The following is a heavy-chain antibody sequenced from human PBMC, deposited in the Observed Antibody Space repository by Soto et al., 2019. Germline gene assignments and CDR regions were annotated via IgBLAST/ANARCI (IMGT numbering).Heavy chain of an antibody. CDR2: FGVGGNYI. CDR3: ARTKATKLVDGMDV. V-gene: IGHV3-23*01. J-gene: IGHJ6*02. CDR1: GFTFSNYA. D-gene: IGHD5-12*01. Sequence: GGSLRLSCAASGFTFSNYAMNWVRQAPGKGLEWVSGFGVGGNYIYYADSVKGRFTISRDNSKNTLYLQMNSLRAEDTAVYYCARTKATKLVDGMDVWGQGTTVTVSS.